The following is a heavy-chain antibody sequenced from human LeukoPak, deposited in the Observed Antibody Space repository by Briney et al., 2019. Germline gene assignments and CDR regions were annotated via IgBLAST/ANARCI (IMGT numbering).Heavy chain of an antibody. CDR1: GGSISSYY. Sequence: SETLSLTCTVSGGSISSYYWSWIRQPAGKGLEWIGRIYTSGSTNYNPSLKSRVTMSVDTSKNQFSLKLSSVTATDTAVYYCARVGGGYSYGYLDYWGQGTLVTVSS. V-gene: IGHV4-4*07. CDR2: IYTSGST. CDR3: ARVGGGYSYGYLDY. D-gene: IGHD5-18*01. J-gene: IGHJ4*02.